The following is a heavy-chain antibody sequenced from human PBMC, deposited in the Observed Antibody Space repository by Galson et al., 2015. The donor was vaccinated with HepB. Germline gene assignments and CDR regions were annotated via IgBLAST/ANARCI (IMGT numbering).Heavy chain of an antibody. CDR1: GFTFSSYA. J-gene: IGHJ4*02. CDR3: ARDGITIFGGYFDY. D-gene: IGHD3-3*01. CDR2: ISYDGSNK. V-gene: IGHV3-30-3*01. Sequence: SLRLSCAASGFTFSSYAMHWVRQAPGKGLEWVAVISYDGSNKYYADSVKGRFTISRDNSKNTLYLQMNSLRAEDTAVYYCARDGITIFGGYFDYWGQGTLVTVSS.